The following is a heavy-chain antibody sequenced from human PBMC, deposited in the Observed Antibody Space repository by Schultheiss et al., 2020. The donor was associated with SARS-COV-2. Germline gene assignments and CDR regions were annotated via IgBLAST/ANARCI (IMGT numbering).Heavy chain of an antibody. D-gene: IGHD4/OR15-4a*01. CDR1: GFTFSNYG. CDR3: ARWFNNDYGDL. CDR2: ISYDGSNK. V-gene: IGHV3-30*03. Sequence: GESLKISCAASGFTFSNYGMHWVRQAPGKGLEWVAVISYDGSNKYYADSVKGRFTISRDNSKDTLYLQMNRLRAEDTAVYYCARWFNNDYGDLWGQGTVVTVSS. J-gene: IGHJ5*02.